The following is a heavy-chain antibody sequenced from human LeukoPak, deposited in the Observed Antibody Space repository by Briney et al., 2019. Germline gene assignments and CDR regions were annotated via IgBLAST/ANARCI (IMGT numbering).Heavy chain of an antibody. CDR3: ARETVAGTFDY. CDR2: ISSIADIV. J-gene: IGHJ4*02. Sequence: GGSLRLSCAASGFTFSEHYMSWIRQAPGKGLEWVSDISSIADIVSYADFVLGRFTISRDNGDDSLSLQLNNLRAEDTAVYYCARETVAGTFDYWSQGTLVTVSS. V-gene: IGHV3-11*01. D-gene: IGHD6-19*01. CDR1: GFTFSEHY.